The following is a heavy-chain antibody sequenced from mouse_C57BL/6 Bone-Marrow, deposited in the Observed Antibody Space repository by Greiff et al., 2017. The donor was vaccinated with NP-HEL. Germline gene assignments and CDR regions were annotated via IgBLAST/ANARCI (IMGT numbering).Heavy chain of an antibody. CDR3: AREWGLRRRTYAMDY. J-gene: IGHJ4*01. Sequence: EVQLVESEGGLVQPGSSLQLSCTASGFTFSDYYMAWVRQVPEKGLEWVANINYDGSSPYYLDSLKSRFIISRDNAKNILYLQMSSLKSEDTATYYCAREWGLRRRTYAMDYWGQGTSVTVSS. CDR1: GFTFSDYY. D-gene: IGHD2-4*01. V-gene: IGHV5-16*01. CDR2: INYDGSSP.